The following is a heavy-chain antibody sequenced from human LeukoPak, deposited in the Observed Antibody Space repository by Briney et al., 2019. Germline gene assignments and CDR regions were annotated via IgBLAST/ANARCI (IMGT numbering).Heavy chain of an antibody. V-gene: IGHV3-21*01. CDR2: ISSSSSYI. CDR3: ARGERVDY. Sequence: GGSLRLSCAASGFTFSSYAMSWVRQAPGKGPEWVSSISSSSSYIYYADSVKGRFTIFRDNAKNSLYLQMNSLRAEDTAVYYRARGERVDYWGQGTLVTVSS. CDR1: GFTFSSYA. D-gene: IGHD1-26*01. J-gene: IGHJ4*02.